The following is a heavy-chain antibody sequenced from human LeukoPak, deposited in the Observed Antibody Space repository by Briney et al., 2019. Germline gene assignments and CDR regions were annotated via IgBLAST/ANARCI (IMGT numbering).Heavy chain of an antibody. Sequence: ASVKVSCKAYGYTFTSYYMHWVRQAPGQGPEWMGIINPSGGSTSYAQKFQGRVTMTRDTSTSTVYMELSSLRSEDTAVYYCTGQEKYYYYGMDVWGQGTTVTVSS. J-gene: IGHJ6*02. CDR1: GYTFTSYY. V-gene: IGHV1-46*01. CDR3: TGQEKYYYYGMDV. CDR2: INPSGGST.